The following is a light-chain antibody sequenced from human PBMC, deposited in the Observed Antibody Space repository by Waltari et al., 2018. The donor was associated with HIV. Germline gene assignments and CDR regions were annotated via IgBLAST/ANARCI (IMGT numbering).Light chain of an antibody. CDR1: NSDIGNYNY. V-gene: IGLV2-14*03. Sequence: QSALTQPASVSGSPGQSITISCTGTNSDIGNYNYVSWYQQHPGKVPKLIIYDVSQRPSGVSSRFSGSKSGNTASLTISGLQAEDEADYYCSSYTTASTLVFGGGTKLTAL. CDR2: DVS. CDR3: SSYTTASTLV. J-gene: IGLJ2*01.